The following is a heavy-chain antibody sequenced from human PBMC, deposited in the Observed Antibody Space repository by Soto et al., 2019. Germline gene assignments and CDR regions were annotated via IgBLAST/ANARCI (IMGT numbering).Heavy chain of an antibody. CDR2: ISWDDDT. CDR1: GFSLSTSGVG. Sequence: QITLKESGPTLVKPTQTLTLTCTFSGFSLSTSGVGVGWIRQPPGKALEWLALISWDDDTRYNPSLKSRLTITEDTSQDQVVLTLTNMERVDTATYCCARDSRGWWGFGYWGQVFRLTVSS. CDR3: ARDSRGWWGFGY. J-gene: IGHJ4*02. V-gene: IGHV2-5*02. D-gene: IGHD6-19*01.